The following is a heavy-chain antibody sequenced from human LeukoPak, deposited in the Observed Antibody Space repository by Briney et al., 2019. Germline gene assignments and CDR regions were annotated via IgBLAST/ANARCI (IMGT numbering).Heavy chain of an antibody. CDR3: ASLLSGSNQINDY. Sequence: GGSLRLSCAASGFTFSSYWMSWVRQAPGKGLEWVANIKQDGSEKYYVDSVKGRFTISRDNAKNSLYLQMNSLRAENTAVYYCASLLSGSNQINDYWGQGTLVTVSS. CDR1: GFTFSSYW. J-gene: IGHJ4*02. V-gene: IGHV3-7*01. D-gene: IGHD1-26*01. CDR2: IKQDGSEK.